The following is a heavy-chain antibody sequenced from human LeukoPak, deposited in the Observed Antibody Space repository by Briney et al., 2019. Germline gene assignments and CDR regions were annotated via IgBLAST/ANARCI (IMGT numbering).Heavy chain of an antibody. CDR2: ISTSGST. Sequence: SRTLSLTCTMSGDSISSGSYYWNWIRQPAGKGLEWIGRISTSGSTNYNPSLKSRVTISVDTSENQFSLKLTSVTAADTAVYYCARVSSRRFDPWGQGTLVTVSS. J-gene: IGHJ5*02. CDR3: ARVSSRRFDP. D-gene: IGHD2-2*01. V-gene: IGHV4-61*02. CDR1: GDSISSGSYY.